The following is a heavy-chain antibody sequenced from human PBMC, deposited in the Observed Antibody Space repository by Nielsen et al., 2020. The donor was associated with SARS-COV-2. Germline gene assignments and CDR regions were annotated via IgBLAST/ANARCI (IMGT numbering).Heavy chain of an antibody. CDR2: INAGNGNT. Sequence: ASVKVSCKASGYTFTGYAMHWVRQAPGQRLEWMGWINAGNGNTKYSQKFQGRVTITRDTSASTAYMELSSLRSEDTAVYYCARGITGAYGMDVWGQGTTVTVSS. CDR1: GYTFTGYA. J-gene: IGHJ6*02. D-gene: IGHD1-20*01. V-gene: IGHV1-3*01. CDR3: ARGITGAYGMDV.